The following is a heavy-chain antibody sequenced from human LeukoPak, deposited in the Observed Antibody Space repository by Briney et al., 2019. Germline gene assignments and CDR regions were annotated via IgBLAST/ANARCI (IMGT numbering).Heavy chain of an antibody. CDR2: INHSGST. Sequence: PSETLSPTCAVYGGSFSGYYWSWIRQPPGKGLEWIGEINHSGSTNYNPSLKSRVTISVDTSKNQFSLKLSSVTAADTAVYYCARRPTYYYGSGSYSHWFDPWGQGTLVTVSS. CDR3: ARRPTYYYGSGSYSHWFDP. V-gene: IGHV4-34*01. D-gene: IGHD3-10*01. J-gene: IGHJ5*02. CDR1: GGSFSGYY.